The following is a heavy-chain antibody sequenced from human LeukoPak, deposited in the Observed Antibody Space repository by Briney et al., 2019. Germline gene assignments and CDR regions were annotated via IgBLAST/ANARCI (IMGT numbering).Heavy chain of an antibody. CDR1: GFTLSNHG. CDR2: ISYEGSNQ. D-gene: IGHD3-10*01. V-gene: IGHV3-30*03. J-gene: IGHJ4*02. CDR3: TRGQLSMGYFDY. Sequence: GRSLRLSCAASGFTLSNHGMHWVRQAPGKGLEWVAVISYEGSNQDYADSVKGRFTISRDNSKNTVYLQMNSLRSEDTAVYFCTRGQLSMGYFDYWGQGTLVSVSS.